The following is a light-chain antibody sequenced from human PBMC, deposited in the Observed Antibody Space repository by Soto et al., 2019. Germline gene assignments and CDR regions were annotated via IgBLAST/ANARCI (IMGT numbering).Light chain of an antibody. J-gene: IGKJ4*01. CDR1: QSVSSY. V-gene: IGKV3-11*01. Sequence: EIVLTQSPATLSLSPGERATLSCRASQSVSSYLAWYQQKPGQSPRLLIYAASNRATGIPARFSGSGSGTDFTRTISSLETEDFAVYYCQQRSNWLTFGGGTKVEIK. CDR2: AAS. CDR3: QQRSNWLT.